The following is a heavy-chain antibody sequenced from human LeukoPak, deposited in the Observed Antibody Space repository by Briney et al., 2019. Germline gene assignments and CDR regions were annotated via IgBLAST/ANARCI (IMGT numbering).Heavy chain of an antibody. CDR1: GFTFSTYW. Sequence: GGSLRLSCAASGFTFSTYWMTWVRRAPGKGLEWVANIKQDGSEKYYVDSVKGRFTIPRDNAKNSLYLQMNSLRAEDTAVYYCAREMGSSSSGDFDYWGQGTLVTVSS. CDR2: IKQDGSEK. V-gene: IGHV3-7*01. D-gene: IGHD6-6*01. CDR3: AREMGSSSSGDFDY. J-gene: IGHJ4*02.